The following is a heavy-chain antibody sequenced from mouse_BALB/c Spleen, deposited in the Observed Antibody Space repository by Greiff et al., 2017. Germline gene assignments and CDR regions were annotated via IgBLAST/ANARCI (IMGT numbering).Heavy chain of an antibody. CDR3: TRSYDYDDAMDY. Sequence: EVKVEESGGGLVQPGGSMKLSCVASGFTFSNYWMNWVRQSPEKGLEWVAEIRLKSNNYATHYAESVKGRFTISRDDSKSSVYLQMNNLRAEDTGIYYCTRSYDYDDAMDYWGQGTSVTVSS. D-gene: IGHD2-4*01. V-gene: IGHV6-6*02. CDR1: GFTFSNYW. J-gene: IGHJ4*01. CDR2: IRLKSNNYAT.